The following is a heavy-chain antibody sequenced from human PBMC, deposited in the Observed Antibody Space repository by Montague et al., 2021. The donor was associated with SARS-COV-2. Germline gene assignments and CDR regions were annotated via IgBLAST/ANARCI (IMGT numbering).Heavy chain of an antibody. J-gene: IGHJ4*02. CDR3: ARAFLFRSGYSSGWPDY. CDR2: ISSSGSTI. D-gene: IGHD6-19*01. CDR1: GFTFSSYE. Sequence: SLRLSCAASGFTFSSYEMNWVRQAPGKGLEWVSYISSSGSTIYYADSVKGRFTISRDNAKNSLYLQMNSLRAEDTAVYYCARAFLFRSGYSSGWPDYWGQGTLVTVSS. V-gene: IGHV3-48*03.